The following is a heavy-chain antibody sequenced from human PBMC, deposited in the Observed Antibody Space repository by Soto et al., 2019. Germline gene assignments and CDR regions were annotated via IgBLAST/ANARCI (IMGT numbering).Heavy chain of an antibody. J-gene: IGHJ6*04. V-gene: IGHV3-23*01. Sequence: GGSLRLSCAASRFTFSSYAMSWVRQAPGKGLEWVSSISSSGGTIYYADSVKGRFTISRDNSKNTLYLQMNSLRDEDTAIYYCAKFVTPAATGHGMDVWGKGTAVTVSS. CDR1: RFTFSSYA. CDR2: ISSSGGTI. CDR3: AKFVTPAATGHGMDV. D-gene: IGHD2-2*01.